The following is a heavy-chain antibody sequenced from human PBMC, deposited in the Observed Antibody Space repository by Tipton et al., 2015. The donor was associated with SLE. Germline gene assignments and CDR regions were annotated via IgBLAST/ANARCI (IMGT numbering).Heavy chain of an antibody. CDR3: VRVYTNAFDY. V-gene: IGHV4-34*01. D-gene: IGHD2-2*02. CDR1: GGVLSGYQ. Sequence: TLSLTCAVYGGVLSGYQWTWIRQSPGKGLEWIGDINDSGGTYYNPSLNNRLTISIDTSKKHFSLRLTSVTTADTAVYFCVRVYTNAFDYWGQGALVTISS. CDR2: INDSGGT. J-gene: IGHJ4*02.